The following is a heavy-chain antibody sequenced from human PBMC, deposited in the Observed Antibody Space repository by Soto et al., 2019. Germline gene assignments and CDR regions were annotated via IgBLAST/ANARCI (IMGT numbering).Heavy chain of an antibody. CDR3: ARDSAVAGTRNYYYYYGMDV. V-gene: IGHV3-21*01. CDR2: ISSSSSYI. J-gene: IGHJ6*02. CDR1: GFTFSSYS. D-gene: IGHD6-19*01. Sequence: PLRLSCAASGFTFSSYSMNWVRQAPGKGLELVSSISSSSSYIYYADSVKGRFTISRDNAKNSLYLQMNSLRAEDTAVYYCARDSAVAGTRNYYYYYGMDVWGQGTTVTVSS.